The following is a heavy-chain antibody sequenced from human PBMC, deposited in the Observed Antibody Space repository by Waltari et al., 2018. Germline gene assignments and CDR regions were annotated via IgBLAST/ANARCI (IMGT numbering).Heavy chain of an antibody. CDR1: GFTFSSYW. CDR3: ARDGFNLDYDSSGYVYYYYYYMDV. Sequence: EVQLVESGGGLVQPGGSLRLSCAASGFTFSSYWMSWVRQAPGKGLEWVANIKQDGSEKYYVDSVKGRVTISRDNAKNSLYVQMNSLRAEDTAVYYCARDGFNLDYDSSGYVYYYYYYMDVWGKGTTVTISS. CDR2: IKQDGSEK. J-gene: IGHJ6*03. V-gene: IGHV3-7*01. D-gene: IGHD3-22*01.